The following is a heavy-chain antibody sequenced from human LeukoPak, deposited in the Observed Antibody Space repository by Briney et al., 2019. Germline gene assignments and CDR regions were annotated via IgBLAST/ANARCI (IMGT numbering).Heavy chain of an antibody. J-gene: IGHJ4*02. CDR1: GYTFTGYY. D-gene: IGHD5-18*01. CDR2: VNPNSGGT. Sequence: ASVKVSCKASGYTFTGYYMHWVRQAPGQGLEWMGWVNPNSGGTNYAQKFQGRVTMTRDTSISTAYMELSRLRSDDTAVYYCARSLRGYSSIGYWGQGTLVTVSS. V-gene: IGHV1-2*02. CDR3: ARSLRGYSSIGY.